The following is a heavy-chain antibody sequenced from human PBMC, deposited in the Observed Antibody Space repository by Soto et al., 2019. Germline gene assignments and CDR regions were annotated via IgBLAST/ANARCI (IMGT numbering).Heavy chain of an antibody. CDR2: ISDSASV. V-gene: IGHV4-4*02. D-gene: IGHD6-19*01. CDR3: ARRFGWYAIDY. Sequence: QVLLQESGPGLVQPSGTLSLSCAVSGDSISTNYFWGWVRQPPGKGLEWVGDISDSASVNYNQSLKIRLSTSIEKATTQYSLKRNSVAGADADVYYRARRFGWYAIDYWGQGTLVIVSS. J-gene: IGHJ4*02. CDR1: GDSISTNYF.